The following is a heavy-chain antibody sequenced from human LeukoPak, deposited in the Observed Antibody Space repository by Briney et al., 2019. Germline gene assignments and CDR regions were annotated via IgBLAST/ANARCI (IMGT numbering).Heavy chain of an antibody. CDR3: ARGGEGIAARPGRIDY. CDR2: INPNSGGT. J-gene: IGHJ4*02. D-gene: IGHD6-6*01. V-gene: IGHV1-2*02. Sequence: ASVTVSCKASGYTFTGYYMHWVRQAPGQGLEWMGWINPNSGGTNYAQKFQGRVTMTRDTSISTAYMELSRLRSDDTAVYYCARGGEGIAARPGRIDYWGQGTLVTVSS. CDR1: GYTFTGYY.